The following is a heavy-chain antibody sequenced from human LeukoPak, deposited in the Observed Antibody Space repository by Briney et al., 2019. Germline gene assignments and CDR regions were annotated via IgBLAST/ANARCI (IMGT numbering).Heavy chain of an antibody. D-gene: IGHD1-26*01. Sequence: GGSLRLSCAASGFTFSSYSMNWVRQAPGKGLEWVSSISSSSSYIYYADSVKGRFTISRDNAKNSLYLQMNSLRAEDTAVYYCASGIAGAKSDYWGQGTLVTVSS. CDR3: ASGIAGAKSDY. CDR2: ISSSSSYI. J-gene: IGHJ4*02. CDR1: GFTFSSYS. V-gene: IGHV3-21*01.